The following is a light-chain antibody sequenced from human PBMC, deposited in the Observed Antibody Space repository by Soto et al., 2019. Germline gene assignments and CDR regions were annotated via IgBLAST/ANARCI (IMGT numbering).Light chain of an antibody. V-gene: IGKV3-15*01. Sequence: EIVLTQSPATLSVSPGERATLSCRASQSVNSNLAWYQQKPGQAPRLLIYRASTRATGISGSFSGSGSGTEFTLTISSLQSEDFEVYYCQQYNNWPITFGQGTRLEIK. J-gene: IGKJ5*01. CDR1: QSVNSN. CDR3: QQYNNWPIT. CDR2: RAS.